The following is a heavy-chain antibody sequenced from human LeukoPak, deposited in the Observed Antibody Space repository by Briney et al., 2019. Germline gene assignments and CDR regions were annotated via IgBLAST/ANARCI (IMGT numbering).Heavy chain of an antibody. CDR3: TTDLLGSYYDILTGYYASDI. CDR2: IKSKTDGGTT. CDR1: GFTFSNVW. J-gene: IGHJ3*02. D-gene: IGHD3-9*01. Sequence: GGSLRLSCAASGFTFSNVWMSWVRQAPGKGLEWVGRIKSKTDGGTTDYRAPVKGRFTISRDDSKNTLYLQMNSLKTEDTAVYYCTTDLLGSYYDILTGYYASDIWGRGTMVTVSS. V-gene: IGHV3-15*01.